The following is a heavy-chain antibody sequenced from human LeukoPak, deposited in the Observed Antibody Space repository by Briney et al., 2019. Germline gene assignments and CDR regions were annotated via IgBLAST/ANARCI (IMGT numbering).Heavy chain of an antibody. D-gene: IGHD3-10*01. V-gene: IGHV3-23*01. CDR2: ISGSGGST. CDR1: GFTFSSYA. CDR3: AKDRPNYYGSGSYYNDY. Sequence: GGSLRLSCAASGFTFSSYAMSWVRQAPGKGLEWVSAISGSGGSTYYADSVKGRFTISRDNSKNTLYLQMDSLRAEDTAVYYCAKDRPNYYGSGSYYNDYWGQGTLVTVSS. J-gene: IGHJ4*02.